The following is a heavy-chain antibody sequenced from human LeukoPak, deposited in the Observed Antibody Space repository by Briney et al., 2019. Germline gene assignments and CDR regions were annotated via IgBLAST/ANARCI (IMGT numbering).Heavy chain of an antibody. CDR1: GYTLTELS. V-gene: IGHV1-8*01. CDR3: ARVRSGSYHEGDY. D-gene: IGHD1-26*01. J-gene: IGHJ4*02. CDR2: MNPNSGNT. Sequence: ASVKVSCKVSGYTLTELSMHWVRQATGQGLEWMGWMNPNSGNTGYAQKFQGRVTMTRNTSISTAYMELSSLRSEDTAVYYCARVRSGSYHEGDYWGQGTLVTVSS.